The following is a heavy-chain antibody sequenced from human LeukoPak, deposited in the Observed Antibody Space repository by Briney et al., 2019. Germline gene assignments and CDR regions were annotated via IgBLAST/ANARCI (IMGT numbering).Heavy chain of an antibody. V-gene: IGHV3-48*03. J-gene: IGHJ4*02. Sequence: GGSLRLSCAASGYTFSSYEMNWVRQAPGKGLEWVSYISSSGSTIYYADSVKGRFTISRDNAKNSLYLQMNSLRAEDTAVYYCARASGDYVFWGQGTLVTVSS. D-gene: IGHD4-17*01. CDR2: ISSSGSTI. CDR3: ARASGDYVF. CDR1: GYTFSSYE.